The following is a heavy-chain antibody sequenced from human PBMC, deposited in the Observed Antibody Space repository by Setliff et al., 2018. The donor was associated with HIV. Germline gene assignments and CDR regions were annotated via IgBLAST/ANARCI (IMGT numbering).Heavy chain of an antibody. CDR1: GGSINSGTYY. Sequence: SETLSLTCTVSGGSINSGTYYWGWIRQPPGKGLEWIGSIYYSGSTYYNPSLKSRVTISIDTSKNQFPLKMSSVTAADTAMYYCARPLLRFLEWPPSWFDPWGQGTLVTVSS. J-gene: IGHJ5*02. V-gene: IGHV4-39*01. D-gene: IGHD3-3*01. CDR2: IYYSGST. CDR3: ARPLLRFLEWPPSWFDP.